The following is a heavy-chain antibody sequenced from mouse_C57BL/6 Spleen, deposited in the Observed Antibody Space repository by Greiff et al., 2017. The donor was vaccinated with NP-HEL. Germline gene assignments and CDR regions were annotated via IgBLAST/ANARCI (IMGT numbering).Heavy chain of an antibody. D-gene: IGHD1-1*01. CDR3: AGGITTVVATRYFDV. CDR2: IYPRSGNT. J-gene: IGHJ1*03. V-gene: IGHV1-81*01. CDR1: GYTFTSYG. Sequence: VQLQQSGAELARPGASVKLSCKASGYTFTSYGISWVKQRTGQGLEWIGEIYPRSGNTYYNEKFKGKATLTADKSSSTAYMELRSLTSEDSAVYFCAGGITTVVATRYFDVWGTGTTVTVSS.